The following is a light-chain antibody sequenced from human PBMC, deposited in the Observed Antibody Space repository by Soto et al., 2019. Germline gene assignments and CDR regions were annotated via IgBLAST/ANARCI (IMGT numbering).Light chain of an antibody. V-gene: IGKV3-15*01. CDR1: QSVTSN. CDR2: GAS. Sequence: EIVLTQSPATLSVSPGERVTLPCRASQSVTSNLAWYQQKPGQAPRLLIYGASSRATGIPARFSGSGSGTEFTLTISSLQSEDFVVYYCQHYNNWPFTFGGGTKVEIK. J-gene: IGKJ4*01. CDR3: QHYNNWPFT.